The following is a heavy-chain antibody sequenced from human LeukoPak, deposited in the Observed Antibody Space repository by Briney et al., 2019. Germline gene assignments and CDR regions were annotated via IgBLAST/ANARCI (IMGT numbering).Heavy chain of an antibody. CDR1: GFTFSSYS. D-gene: IGHD5-18*01. J-gene: IGHJ4*02. CDR2: ISSSSSYI. Sequence: GSLRLSCAASGFTFSSYSMNWVRQAPGKGLEWVSSISSSSSYIYYADSVKGRFTISRDDSKNTLYLQMNSLRAEDTAVYYCAKGYTAMVPFDYWGQGTLVTVSS. V-gene: IGHV3-21*04. CDR3: AKGYTAMVPFDY.